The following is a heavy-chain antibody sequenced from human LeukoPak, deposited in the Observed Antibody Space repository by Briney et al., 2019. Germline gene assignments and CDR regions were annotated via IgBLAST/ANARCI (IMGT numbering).Heavy chain of an antibody. J-gene: IGHJ6*03. CDR2: ISSSSSYI. CDR1: GFTFSSYS. Sequence: GGSLRLSCAASGFTFSSYSMNWVRQAPGKGLEWVSSISSSSSYIYYAVSVKGRFTISRDNAKNSLYLQMNSLRAEDTAVYYCARVGNPNYDYYYYMDVWGKGTTVTVSS. D-gene: IGHD1-14*01. CDR3: ARVGNPNYDYYYYMDV. V-gene: IGHV3-21*01.